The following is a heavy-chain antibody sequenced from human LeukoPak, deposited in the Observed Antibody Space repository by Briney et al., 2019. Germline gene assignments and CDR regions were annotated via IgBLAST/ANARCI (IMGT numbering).Heavy chain of an antibody. CDR3: AKDIRVSRQYYFDY. CDR2: ISGSGGST. V-gene: IGHV3-23*01. D-gene: IGHD2-8*01. J-gene: IGHJ4*02. Sequence: GGSLRLSCAASGFTFSSYAMSWVRQAPGKGLEWVSAISGSGGSTYYADSVRGRFTISRDNSKNTLYLQMNSLRAEDTAVYYCAKDIRVSRQYYFDYWGQGTLVTVSS. CDR1: GFTFSSYA.